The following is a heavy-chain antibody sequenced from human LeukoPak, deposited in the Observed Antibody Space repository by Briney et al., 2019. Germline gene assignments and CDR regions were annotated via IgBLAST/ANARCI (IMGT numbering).Heavy chain of an antibody. Sequence: SETLSLTCAVYGGSFSGYYWSWIRQPPGKGLEWIGEINHSGSTNYNPSLKSRVTISVDTSKNQFSLKLSSVTAADTAVYYCARGAAAGSDSDYWGQGTLVTVSS. CDR2: INHSGST. CDR1: GGSFSGYY. CDR3: ARGAAAGSDSDY. D-gene: IGHD6-13*01. V-gene: IGHV4-34*01. J-gene: IGHJ4*02.